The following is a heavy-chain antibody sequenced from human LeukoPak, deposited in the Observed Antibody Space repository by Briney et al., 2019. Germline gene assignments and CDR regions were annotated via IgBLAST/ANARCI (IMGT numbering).Heavy chain of an antibody. Sequence: ASVKVSCKASGGTFSSYAISWVRQAPGQGLEWMGGIIPIFGTANYAQKFQGRVTITTDESTSTAYMELSSLRSEDTAVYYCARDGGYSYMPFDYWGQGTLVTVSS. J-gene: IGHJ4*02. CDR1: GGTFSSYA. CDR3: ARDGGYSYMPFDY. V-gene: IGHV1-69*05. CDR2: IIPIFGTA. D-gene: IGHD5-18*01.